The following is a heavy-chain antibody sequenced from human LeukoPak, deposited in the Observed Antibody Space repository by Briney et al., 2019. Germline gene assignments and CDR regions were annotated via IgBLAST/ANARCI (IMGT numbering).Heavy chain of an antibody. CDR1: GFTFDDYA. CDR2: ISWNSGSI. J-gene: IGHJ6*02. CDR3: ARDAVDQYYYYGMDV. Sequence: GGSLRLSCAASGFTFDDYAMHWVRQAPGKGLEWVSGISWNSGSIGYADSVKGRFTISRDNAKNSLYLQMNSLKAEDTAIYFCARDAVDQYYYYGMDVWGQGTTVTVSS. V-gene: IGHV3-9*01. D-gene: IGHD6-19*01.